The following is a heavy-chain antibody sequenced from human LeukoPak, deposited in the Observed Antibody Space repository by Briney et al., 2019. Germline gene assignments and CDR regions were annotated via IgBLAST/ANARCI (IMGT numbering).Heavy chain of an antibody. CDR2: ILYDGSNK. CDR1: GFTFSSYA. D-gene: IGHD2-21*02. V-gene: IGHV3-30-3*01. Sequence: GGSLRLSCAASGFTFSSYAMHWVRQAPGKGLEWVAVILYDGSNKYYADSVKGRFTISRDNSKNTLYLQMNSLRAEDTAVYYCTRVGSCGGDCYSSAFDIWGQGTMVTVSS. J-gene: IGHJ3*02. CDR3: TRVGSCGGDCYSSAFDI.